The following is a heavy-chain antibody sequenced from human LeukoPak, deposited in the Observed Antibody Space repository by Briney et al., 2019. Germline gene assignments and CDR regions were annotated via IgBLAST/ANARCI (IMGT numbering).Heavy chain of an antibody. D-gene: IGHD3-9*01. V-gene: IGHV1-18*01. CDR1: GYTFTSYG. CDR3: ASGGIAYYDILTGYFNFDY. CDR2: ISAYNGNT. J-gene: IGHJ4*02. Sequence: ASVKVSCKASGYTFTSYGISWVRQAPGQGLEWMGWISAYNGNTNYAQKLQGRVTMTTDTSTSTAYMELRSLRSDDTAVYYCASGGIAYYDILTGYFNFDYWGQGTLVTVSS.